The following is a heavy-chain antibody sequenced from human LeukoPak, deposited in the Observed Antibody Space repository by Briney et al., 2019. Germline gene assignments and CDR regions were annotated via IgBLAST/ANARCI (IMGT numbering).Heavy chain of an antibody. Sequence: GGSLRLSCAVSGFSFISNFMSWVRQPPGKRLECVSVIYSGESGGHTYYTDSVRGRFIISRDNSRNTLYLQMNSLRAEDTAVYYCAREYPPGASDRWFDPWGQGTLVTVSS. CDR1: GFSFISNF. V-gene: IGHV3-66*02. CDR3: AREYPPGASDRWFDP. J-gene: IGHJ5*02. D-gene: IGHD2-2*01. CDR2: IYSGESGGHT.